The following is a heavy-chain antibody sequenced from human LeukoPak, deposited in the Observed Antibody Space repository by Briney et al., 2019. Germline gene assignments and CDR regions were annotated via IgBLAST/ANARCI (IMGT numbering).Heavy chain of an antibody. D-gene: IGHD2/OR15-2a*01. V-gene: IGHV3-48*03. CDR3: ARGGGNRQNYYMDV. CDR1: GFTFSSYE. J-gene: IGHJ6*03. Sequence: GGSLRLSCAASGFTFSSYEMNWVRQAPGKGLEWVSYISSSGSTIYYADSVKGRFTISRDNAKNSLYLQMNSLRAEDTAVYYCARGGGNRQNYYMDVWGKGTTVTISS. CDR2: ISSSGSTI.